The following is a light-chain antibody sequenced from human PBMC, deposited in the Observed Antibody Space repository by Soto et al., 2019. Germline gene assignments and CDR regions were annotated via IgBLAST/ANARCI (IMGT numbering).Light chain of an antibody. J-gene: IGKJ4*01. CDR3: QRRSTWPLT. CDR1: QNVGGY. Sequence: EMVLTQSPATLSLSPGERATLSCRASQNVGGYLAWYQQKPGQAPRLLIYDASNRATGIPARFSGSGSGTDFSLTISRLEPEDLAVYYCQRRSTWPLTFGGGTKVEIK. V-gene: IGKV3-11*01. CDR2: DAS.